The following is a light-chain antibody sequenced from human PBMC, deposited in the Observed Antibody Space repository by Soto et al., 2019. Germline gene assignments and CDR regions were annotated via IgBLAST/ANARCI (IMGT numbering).Light chain of an antibody. V-gene: IGKV1-39*01. J-gene: IGKJ3*01. CDR1: QSISSY. CDR3: RQSYSTPFT. Sequence: DIPMTQSPSSLSASVGDRVTITCRASQSISSYLNWYQQKPGKAPKLLIYAASSLQSGVPSRFSGSGSGTDFTLTISSLQPEDFATYYCRQSYSTPFTFGPGTKVDIK. CDR2: AAS.